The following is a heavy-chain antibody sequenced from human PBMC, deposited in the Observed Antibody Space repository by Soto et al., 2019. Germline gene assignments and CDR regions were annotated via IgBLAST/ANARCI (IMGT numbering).Heavy chain of an antibody. V-gene: IGHV4-34*01. J-gene: IGHJ5*02. CDR1: GGSFSGYY. CDR2: INHSGST. D-gene: IGHD1-26*01. Sequence: QVQLQQWGAGLLKPSETLSLTCAVYGGSFSGYYWSWIRQPPGKGLEWIGEINHSGSTNYNPSLKSRVTISVDTSKNQFSLKLSSVTAADTAVYYCARSVGASRPINNWFDPWGQGTLVTVSS. CDR3: ARSVGASRPINNWFDP.